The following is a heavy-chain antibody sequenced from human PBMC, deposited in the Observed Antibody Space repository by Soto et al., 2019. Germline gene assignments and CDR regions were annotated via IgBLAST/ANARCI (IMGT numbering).Heavy chain of an antibody. CDR1: GFTFSSYA. CDR3: AKVLGDYDILTGYYNVPDY. CDR2: ISGSGGST. Sequence: GGSLRLSCAASGFTFSSYAMSWVRQAPGKGLEWVSAISGSGGSTYYADSVKGRFTISRDNSKNTLYLQMNSLRAEDTAVYYCAKVLGDYDILTGYYNVPDYWGQGTLVTVSS. J-gene: IGHJ4*02. V-gene: IGHV3-23*01. D-gene: IGHD3-9*01.